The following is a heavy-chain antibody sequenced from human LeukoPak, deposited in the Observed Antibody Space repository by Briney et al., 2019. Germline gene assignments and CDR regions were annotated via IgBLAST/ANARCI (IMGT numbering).Heavy chain of an antibody. CDR2: ISSSSSTI. D-gene: IGHD2-2*01. CDR1: GFTFSSYS. CDR3: ARLMVPASYYYYMDV. Sequence: GGSLRLSCAASGFTFSSYSMNWVRQAPGKGLEWASYISSSSSTIYYADSVKGRFTISRDNAKNSLYLQMNSLRAEDTAVYYCARLMVPASYYYYMDVWGKGTTVTVSS. V-gene: IGHV3-48*01. J-gene: IGHJ6*03.